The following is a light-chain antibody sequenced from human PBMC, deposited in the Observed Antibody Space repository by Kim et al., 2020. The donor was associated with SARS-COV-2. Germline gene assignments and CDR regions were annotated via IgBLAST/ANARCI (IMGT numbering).Light chain of an antibody. CDR2: EVS. V-gene: IGLV2-8*01. J-gene: IGLJ1*01. CDR1: SSDVGGYNY. Sequence: QSVLTQPPSASGSPGQSVTISCTGTSSDVGGYNYVSWYQQHPGKAPKLIIYEVSKRPSGVTDRFSGSKSDNTASLTVSGLQAEDGADYYCTSYAGSNNFVFGTGTKVTDL. CDR3: TSYAGSNNFV.